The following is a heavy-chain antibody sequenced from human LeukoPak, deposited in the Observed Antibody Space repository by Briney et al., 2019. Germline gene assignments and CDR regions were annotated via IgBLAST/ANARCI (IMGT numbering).Heavy chain of an antibody. Sequence: GGSLRLSCAASGFTVSSNYMSWVRQAPGKGLEWVSVIYSGGSTYYADSVKGRFTISRDNSKNTLYLQMNSLRAEDTAVYYCAAASSSWYVGYYYYYMDVWGKGTTVTISS. CDR1: GFTVSSNY. D-gene: IGHD6-13*01. V-gene: IGHV3-53*01. CDR2: IYSGGST. J-gene: IGHJ6*03. CDR3: AAASSSWYVGYYYYYMDV.